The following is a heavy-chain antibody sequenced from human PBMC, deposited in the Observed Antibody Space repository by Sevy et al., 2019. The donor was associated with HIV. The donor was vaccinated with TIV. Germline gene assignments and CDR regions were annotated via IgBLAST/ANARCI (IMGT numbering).Heavy chain of an antibody. J-gene: IGHJ4*02. Sequence: GGSLRLSCAASGFTFSSYPMTWVRQAPGKGLEWVSSIIGSDSRTYHADSVKGRFTISRDNSKSTLYLQMNSLRAEDTAVYYCAKRRSSERGYDLDYWGQGILVTVSS. V-gene: IGHV3-23*01. CDR1: GFTFSSYP. CDR3: AKRRSSERGYDLDY. D-gene: IGHD5-12*01. CDR2: IIGSDSRT.